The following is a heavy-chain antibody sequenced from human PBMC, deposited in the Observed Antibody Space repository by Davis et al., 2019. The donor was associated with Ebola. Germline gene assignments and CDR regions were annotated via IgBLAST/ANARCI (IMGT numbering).Heavy chain of an antibody. Sequence: PGGSLRLSCAASGFTFDDYAMHWVRQAPGKGLEWVSLISWDGGSTYYADSVKGRFTISRDNAKNSLYLQMNSLRAEDTAVYYCARDRGTRGGWYFDLWGRGTLVTVSS. CDR1: GFTFDDYA. CDR3: ARDRGTRGGWYFDL. V-gene: IGHV3-43D*03. J-gene: IGHJ2*01. D-gene: IGHD2-2*01. CDR2: ISWDGGST.